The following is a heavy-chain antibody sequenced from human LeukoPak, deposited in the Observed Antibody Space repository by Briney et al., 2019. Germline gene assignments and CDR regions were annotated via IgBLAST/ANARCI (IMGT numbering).Heavy chain of an antibody. Sequence: ASAKVSCKASGYTFTGYYMHWVRQAPGQGLEWMGWINPNSGGTNYAQKFQGRVTMTRDTSISTAYMELRRLRSGDTGVYYWARDLRPYYDFWSGYNWFDPWGQGTLVTVSS. CDR3: ARDLRPYYDFWSGYNWFDP. J-gene: IGHJ5*02. CDR2: INPNSGGT. V-gene: IGHV1-2*02. D-gene: IGHD3-3*01. CDR1: GYTFTGYY.